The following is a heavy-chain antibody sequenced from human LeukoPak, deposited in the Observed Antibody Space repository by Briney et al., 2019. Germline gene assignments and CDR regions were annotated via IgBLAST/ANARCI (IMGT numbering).Heavy chain of an antibody. D-gene: IGHD1-20*01. CDR1: GFTFSNYA. Sequence: PGGSLRLSCAASGFTFSNYAMTWVRQAPGKGLEWVSTISGNSGGTYYADSVKGRFTISRDNSKNTFCLQMNSLRAEDTAIYYCAFVGFHNVYWGQGSLVTVSS. J-gene: IGHJ1*01. CDR3: AFVGFHNVY. V-gene: IGHV3-23*01. CDR2: ISGNSGGT.